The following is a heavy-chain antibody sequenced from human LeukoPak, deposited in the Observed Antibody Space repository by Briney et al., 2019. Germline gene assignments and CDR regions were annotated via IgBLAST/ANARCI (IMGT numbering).Heavy chain of an antibody. CDR2: INSGNGNT. V-gene: IGHV1-3*01. CDR1: GYTFTNYA. CDR3: AREWLSSGDSHYSH. D-gene: IGHD2-15*01. J-gene: IGHJ4*02. Sequence: GASVKVSCKASGYTFTNYAIHWVRQAPGQRLEWMGWINSGNGNTKYSLEFQGRVAITRDTSASTAYMDLSSLRSDDTAFYYCAREWLSSGDSHYSHWGQGTLVTVSS.